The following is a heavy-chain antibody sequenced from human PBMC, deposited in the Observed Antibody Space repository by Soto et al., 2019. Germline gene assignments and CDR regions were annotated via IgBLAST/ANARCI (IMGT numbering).Heavy chain of an antibody. CDR3: ARGLLPWFFDL. CDR1: GGSFSDYY. V-gene: IGHV4-34*01. J-gene: IGHJ2*01. CDR2: IYHTGST. Sequence: QVQLQQWGAGLWKPSETLSLTCAVYGGSFSDYYWTWIRQPPGKDLEWIGEIYHTGSTNYNPSLKSRGTITVDTSKTQFSLKLSSVTAADTAVYYCARGLLPWFFDLWGPGTLVTVSS.